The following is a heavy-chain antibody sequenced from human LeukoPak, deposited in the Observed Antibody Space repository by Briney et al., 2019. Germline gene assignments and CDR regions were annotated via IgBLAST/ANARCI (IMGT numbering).Heavy chain of an antibody. CDR3: ARARYFDWLLFDY. CDR1: GGTFSSYA. V-gene: IGHV1-69*04. CDR2: IIPILGIT. J-gene: IGHJ4*02. D-gene: IGHD3-9*01. Sequence: ASVKVSCKASGGTFSSYAISWVRQAPGQGLEWMGRIIPILGITNYAQKFQSRVTITADKFTSTAYMELSSLRSEDTAVYYCARARYFDWLLFDYWGQGTLVTVSS.